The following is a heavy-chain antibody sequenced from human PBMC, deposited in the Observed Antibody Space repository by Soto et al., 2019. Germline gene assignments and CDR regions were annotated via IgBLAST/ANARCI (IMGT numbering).Heavy chain of an antibody. CDR1: GFIFRRYA. D-gene: IGHD6-19*01. CDR2: ISGSGGRT. CDR3: AKGGQWLDYFDY. J-gene: IGHJ4*02. Sequence: EVQLLESGGGLVQPGGSLRLSCAASGFIFRRYAMSWVRQGPGKGLEWVSVISGSGGRTEYADSVKGRFTISRDNSKNTLYLQMNRLRAEDTAVYYCAKGGQWLDYFDYWGQGTLVTVSS. V-gene: IGHV3-23*01.